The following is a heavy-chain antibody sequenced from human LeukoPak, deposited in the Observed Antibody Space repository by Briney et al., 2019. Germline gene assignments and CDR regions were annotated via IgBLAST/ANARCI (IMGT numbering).Heavy chain of an antibody. D-gene: IGHD3-10*01. V-gene: IGHV4-61*08. J-gene: IGHJ3*02. CDR2: IYYSGST. Sequence: PSETLSLTCTVSGGSISTYDYYWSWIRQPPGKGLEWIGYIYYSGSTNYNPSLKSRVTISVDTSKNQFSLKLSSVTAADTAVYYCARESAGNAFDIWGQGTMVTVSS. CDR3: ARESAGNAFDI. CDR1: GGSISTYDYY.